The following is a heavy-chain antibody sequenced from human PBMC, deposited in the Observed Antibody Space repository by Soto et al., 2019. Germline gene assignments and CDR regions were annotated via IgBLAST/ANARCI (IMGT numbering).Heavy chain of an antibody. V-gene: IGHV2-70*02. CDR2: IDWDDDK. CDR3: GAMPGGRADRRSFYSGMDV. CDR1: GFSLSTSGMC. Sequence: SGATLVNRTHPLTLTCTFSGFSLSTSGMCVSWIRQPPGKALEWLALIDWDDDKYYSTPLKTRLPISKDTSKNQVVLTMTNMDPIDTPADDSGAMPGGRADRRSFYSGMDVFGQGTTVTFSP. J-gene: IGHJ6*01. D-gene: IGHD6-6*01.